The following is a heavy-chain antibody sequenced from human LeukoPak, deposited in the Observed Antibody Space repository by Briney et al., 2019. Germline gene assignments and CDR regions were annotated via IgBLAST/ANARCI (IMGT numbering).Heavy chain of an antibody. V-gene: IGHV3-23*01. D-gene: IGHD5-24*01. CDR2: ISPSGDAT. Sequence: PGGSLRLSCAASGFTFSHYSMNWVRQAPGKGLEWVSGISPSGDATYYADSVKGRFTVSRDNSKNTLYLRINSLRAEDTAVYYCAKDDRWLQYNDWGQGTLVTVSS. CDR3: AKDDRWLQYND. J-gene: IGHJ4*02. CDR1: GFTFSHYS.